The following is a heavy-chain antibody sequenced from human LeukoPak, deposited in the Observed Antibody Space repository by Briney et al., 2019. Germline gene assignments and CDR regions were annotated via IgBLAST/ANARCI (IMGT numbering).Heavy chain of an antibody. V-gene: IGHV1-2*06. J-gene: IGHJ4*02. CDR1: GYTFTGYY. CDR3: ARGEGYYDILTEDY. D-gene: IGHD3-9*01. Sequence: ASVRVSCKASGYTFTGYYMHWVRQAPGQGLEWMGRINPNSGGTNYAQKFQGRVTMTRDTSISTAYMELSRLRSDDTAVYYCARGEGYYDILTEDYWGQGTLVTVSS. CDR2: INPNSGGT.